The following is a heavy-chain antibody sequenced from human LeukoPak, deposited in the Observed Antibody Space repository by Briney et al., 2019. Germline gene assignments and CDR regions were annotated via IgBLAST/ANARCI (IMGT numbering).Heavy chain of an antibody. J-gene: IGHJ5*02. V-gene: IGHV3-66*01. CDR2: IYSGGST. D-gene: IGHD6-13*01. CDR1: GFTVSSNY. Sequence: PRGSLRLSCAASGFTVSSNYMSWVRQAPGKGLEWVSVIYSGGSTYYADSVKGRFTISRDNSKNTLYLQMNSLRAEDTAVYYCARDLVPAAARFGPWGQGTLVTVSS. CDR3: ARDLVPAAARFGP.